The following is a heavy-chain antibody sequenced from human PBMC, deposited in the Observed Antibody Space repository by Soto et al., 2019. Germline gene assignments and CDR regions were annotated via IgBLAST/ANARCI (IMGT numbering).Heavy chain of an antibody. V-gene: IGHV3-30*18. J-gene: IGHJ4*02. CDR2: VSFDGRTT. CDR3: AKEGYYDRNGYYHFDS. D-gene: IGHD3-22*01. CDR1: GFDLSTYG. Sequence: GSLSLSCTASGFDLSTYGVHWVCEPPDKGLGWVAVVSFDGRTTYTARSAEGRSTISRANPKTTPYLHMNSLRPEDTPFYNFAKEGYYDRNGYYHFDSWGQGTLVTVSS.